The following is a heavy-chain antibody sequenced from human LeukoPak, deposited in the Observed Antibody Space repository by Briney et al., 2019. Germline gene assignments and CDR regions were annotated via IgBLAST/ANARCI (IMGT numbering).Heavy chain of an antibody. CDR2: ISSSSNFI. V-gene: IGHV3-21*01. CDR3: ARPRGTYYYGSGHDGFDY. Sequence: GGSLRLSCAASGFTFSGYTMNWVRQAPGKGLEWVSSISSSSNFIYYADSMKGRFTISRDNAKNSLYLQMNSLRAEDTAAYYCARPRGTYYYGSGHDGFDYWGQGTLVTVSS. J-gene: IGHJ4*02. D-gene: IGHD3-10*01. CDR1: GFTFSGYT.